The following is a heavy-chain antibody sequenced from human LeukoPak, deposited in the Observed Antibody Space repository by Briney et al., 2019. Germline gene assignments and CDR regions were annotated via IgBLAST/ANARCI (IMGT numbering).Heavy chain of an antibody. J-gene: IGHJ4*02. CDR2: MNPNSGNT. V-gene: IGHV1-8*01. CDR1: GYTFTSYD. CDR3: ARITARVGRPIDY. D-gene: IGHD5-18*01. Sequence: ASVKVSCKASGYTFTSYDINWVRQATGQGLEWMGWMNPNSGNTGYAQKFLGRVTMTRNTSISTAYMELSSLRSEDTAVYYCARITARVGRPIDYRGQGTLVTVSS.